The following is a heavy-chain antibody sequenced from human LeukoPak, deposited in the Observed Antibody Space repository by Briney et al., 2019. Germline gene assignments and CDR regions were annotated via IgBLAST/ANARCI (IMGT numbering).Heavy chain of an antibody. CDR1: GFSLSHHW. CDR2: IKEDGSDK. D-gene: IGHD5-24*01. Sequence: PGGSLRLSCAASGFSLSHHWMNWVRQAPGEGLEWVASIKEDGSDKYYVDAVKGRFTISRDNTKNSMDLQMTRLTAEDTAVYHCVREGRQGNNTALIFDSWGQGALVIVSA. CDR3: VREGRQGNNTALIFDS. V-gene: IGHV3-7*01. J-gene: IGHJ4*02.